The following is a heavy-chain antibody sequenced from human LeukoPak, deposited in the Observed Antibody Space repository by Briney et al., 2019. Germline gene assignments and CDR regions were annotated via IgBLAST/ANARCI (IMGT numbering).Heavy chain of an antibody. CDR2: ISSSSSYT. CDR3: ARGSGSGWPLDR. Sequence: GGSLRLSCAASGFTFSDYFMNWIRQAPGKGLEWVSHISSSSSYTDYADSVKGRFTISRDNVKKSLYLQMDSLRAEDTAVYYCARGSGSGWPLDRWGQGTLVTVSS. J-gene: IGHJ5*02. D-gene: IGHD6-19*01. CDR1: GFTFSDYF. V-gene: IGHV3-11*05.